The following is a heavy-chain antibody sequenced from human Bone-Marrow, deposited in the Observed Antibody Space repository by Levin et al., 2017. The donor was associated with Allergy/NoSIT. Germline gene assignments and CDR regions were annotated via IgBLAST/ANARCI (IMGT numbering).Heavy chain of an antibody. CDR3: ARGSKYSGRGRYFDY. V-gene: IGHV4-34*01. CDR2: INHSGST. Sequence: PSETLSLTCAVYGGSFSGYYWSWIRQPPGKGLEWIGEINHSGSTNYNPSLKSRVTISVDTSKNQFSLKLSSVTAADTAVYYCARGSKYSGRGRYFDYWGQGTLVTVSS. CDR1: GGSFSGYY. J-gene: IGHJ4*02. D-gene: IGHD1-26*01.